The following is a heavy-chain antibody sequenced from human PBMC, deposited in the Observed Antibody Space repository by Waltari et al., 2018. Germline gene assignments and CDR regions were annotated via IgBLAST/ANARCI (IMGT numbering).Heavy chain of an antibody. CDR2: ISSSSSYI. J-gene: IGHJ5*02. Sequence: EVQLVESGGGLVKPGGSLRLSCVASGFTFSSYSMNWVRQAPGKGLEWVSSISSSSSYIYYADSVKGRCTISRDNAKNSLYLQMNSLRAEDTAVYYCARTPYYYGSPTLFDPWGQGTLVTVSS. CDR3: ARTPYYYGSPTLFDP. V-gene: IGHV3-21*01. CDR1: GFTFSSYS. D-gene: IGHD3-10*01.